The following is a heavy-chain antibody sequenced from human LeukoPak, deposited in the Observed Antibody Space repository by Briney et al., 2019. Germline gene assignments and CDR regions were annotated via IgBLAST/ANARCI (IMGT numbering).Heavy chain of an antibody. V-gene: IGHV1-2*02. CDR3: ARERDGNVLRLAY. Sequence: ASVKVSCKASGYTFTGYYMHWVRQAPGQGLEWMGWINPNSGGTNYAQKFQGRVTMTRDTSISTAYMELSRLRSDDTAVYYCARERDGNVLRLAYWGQGTLVTVSS. D-gene: IGHD3-16*01. CDR1: GYTFTGYY. J-gene: IGHJ4*02. CDR2: INPNSGGT.